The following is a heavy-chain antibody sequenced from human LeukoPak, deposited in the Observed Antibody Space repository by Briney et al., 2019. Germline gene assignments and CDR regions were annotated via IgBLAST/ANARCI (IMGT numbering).Heavy chain of an antibody. CDR1: GGSFSGYY. CDR3: ATRGVVPAARRQFDY. Sequence: SETLSLXCQVYGGSFSGYYWSWIRQPPGKGLEWIGEINHSGSTNYNPSLKSRVTISVDTSKNQFSLKLSSVTAADTAVYYCATRGVVPAARRQFDYWGQGTLVTVSS. V-gene: IGHV4-34*01. D-gene: IGHD2-2*01. J-gene: IGHJ4*02. CDR2: INHSGST.